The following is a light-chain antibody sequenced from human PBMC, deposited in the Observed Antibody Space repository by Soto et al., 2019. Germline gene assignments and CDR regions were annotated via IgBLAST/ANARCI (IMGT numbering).Light chain of an antibody. CDR3: CSYAGRYTRV. Sequence: QSALTQPASVSGSPGQSVTISCTGTSSDVGGYNYVSWYQQLPGEAPKLIIYDVSERPSGVPDRFSGSKSGNTASLTISGLQTEDEADYYCCSYAGRYTRVFGGGTKLTVL. CDR1: SSDVGGYNY. J-gene: IGLJ3*02. CDR2: DVS. V-gene: IGLV2-11*01.